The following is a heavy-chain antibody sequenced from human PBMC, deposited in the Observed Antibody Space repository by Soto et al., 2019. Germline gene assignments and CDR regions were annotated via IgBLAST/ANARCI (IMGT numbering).Heavy chain of an antibody. D-gene: IGHD3-16*01. CDR1: GYTFTRYG. V-gene: IGHV1-18*01. CDR2: INTYNGNT. Sequence: QVQLVQSGAEVKNPGASVKVSCKASGYTFTRYGIGWARQAPGQGLEWMGWINTYNGNTNYAQNVQGRVTLTTDTHTSTAYMELRSLRSNATAIYYCAMVDVYVTPSPQDVWGQGTTVIVSS. CDR3: AMVDVYVTPSPQDV. J-gene: IGHJ6*02.